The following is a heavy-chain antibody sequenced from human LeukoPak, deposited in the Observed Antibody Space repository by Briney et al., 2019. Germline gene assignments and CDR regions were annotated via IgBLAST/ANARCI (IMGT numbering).Heavy chain of an antibody. D-gene: IGHD1-1*01. CDR3: AKERTATTSFIDY. CDR1: GFTFSSYG. V-gene: IGHV3-23*01. J-gene: IGHJ4*02. Sequence: GGSLRLSCAASGFTFSSYGMSWVRQAPGKGLEWVSAIGGSGGSTYYADSVKGRFTISRDNSKNTLYLQMNSLRAEDTAIYYCAKERTATTSFIDYWGQGTPVTVSS. CDR2: IGGSGGST.